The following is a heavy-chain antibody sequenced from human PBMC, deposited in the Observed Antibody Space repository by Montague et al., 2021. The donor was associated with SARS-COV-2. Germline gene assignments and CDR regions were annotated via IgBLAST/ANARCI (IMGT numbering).Heavy chain of an antibody. Sequence: SETLSLTCTVSVGSISSYYWSWIRQPPGKGLEWIGYIYYSGSTNYNPSLKSRVTISVDTSKNQFSLKLSSVTAADTAVYYCARTGLGDYDILTGYTVDGFDAWGQGTMVTVSS. CDR2: IYYSGST. J-gene: IGHJ3*01. V-gene: IGHV4-59*01. CDR3: ARTGLGDYDILTGYTVDGFDA. D-gene: IGHD3-9*01. CDR1: VGSISSYY.